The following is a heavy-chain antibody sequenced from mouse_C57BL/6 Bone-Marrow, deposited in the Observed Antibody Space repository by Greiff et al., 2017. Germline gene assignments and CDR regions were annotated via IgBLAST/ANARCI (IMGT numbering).Heavy chain of an antibody. CDR2: INPSSGYT. V-gene: IGHV1-4*01. D-gene: IGHD1-1*01. J-gene: IGHJ2*01. CDR1: GYTFTSYT. Sequence: VKLMESGAELARPGASVKMSCKASGYTFTSYTMHWVKQRPGQGLEWIGYINPSSGYTKYTQKLKDKATLTADKSSSTAYMQLSSLTSEDSAVYYCARWYYGSSIDYWGQGTTRTVSS. CDR3: ARWYYGSSIDY.